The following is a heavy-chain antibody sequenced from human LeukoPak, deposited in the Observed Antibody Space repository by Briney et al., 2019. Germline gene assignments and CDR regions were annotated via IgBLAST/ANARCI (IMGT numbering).Heavy chain of an antibody. J-gene: IGHJ6*03. V-gene: IGHV4-4*07. D-gene: IGHD1-26*01. CDR1: GDSMHSYY. CDR2: AYSGVNA. Sequence: PSETLSLTCTVSGDSMHSYYWSWIGQSPEKGLEWIGRAYSGVNAYYNPSLQSRVTISVDKSNNQFSLDLASVTAADTALYYCAREKSGTLTRAYYYIDVWGRGITVTVSS. CDR3: AREKSGTLTRAYYYIDV.